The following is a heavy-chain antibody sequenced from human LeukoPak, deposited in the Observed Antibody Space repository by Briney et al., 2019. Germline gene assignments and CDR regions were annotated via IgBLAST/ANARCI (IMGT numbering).Heavy chain of an antibody. CDR1: GGSISSGSYY. V-gene: IGHV4-61*02. D-gene: IGHD3-10*01. CDR2: IYTSGST. CDR3: ARTGPRERITMVRGVISRRTGHDY. Sequence: PSETLSLTCTVSGGSISSGSYYWNWIRQPAGKGLEWIGRIYTSGSTNYNPSLKSRVTISVDTSKNQFSLKLSSVTAADTAVYYCARTGPRERITMVRGVISRRTGHDYWGQGTLVTVSS. J-gene: IGHJ4*02.